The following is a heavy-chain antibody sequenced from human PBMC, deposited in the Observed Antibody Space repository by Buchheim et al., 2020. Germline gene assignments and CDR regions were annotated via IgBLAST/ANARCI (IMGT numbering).Heavy chain of an antibody. J-gene: IGHJ5*02. CDR2: ISYDGSNK. Sequence: QVQLVESGGGVVQPGRSLRLSCAASGFTFSSYGMHWVRQAPGKGLEWVAVISYDGSNKYYADSVKGRFAIPRDNSKNTLYLQMNSLRAEDTAVYYCAKDARDWNYGGDWFDPWGQGTL. CDR3: AKDARDWNYGGDWFDP. V-gene: IGHV3-30*18. CDR1: GFTFSSYG. D-gene: IGHD1-7*01.